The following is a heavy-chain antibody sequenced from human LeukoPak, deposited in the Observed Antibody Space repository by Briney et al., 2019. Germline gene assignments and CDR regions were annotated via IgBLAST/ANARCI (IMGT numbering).Heavy chain of an antibody. V-gene: IGHV4-59*08. CDR3: ARPRQLWEFDY. Sequence: SETLSLTCTVSGGSISSYYWSWIRQPPGKGLEWIGYIYYSGSTNYNPSLKSRVTISVDTSKNQFSLKLSSVTAADTAVYYCARPRQLWEFDYWGQGTLVTVSS. D-gene: IGHD5-18*01. CDR2: IYYSGST. J-gene: IGHJ4*02. CDR1: GGSISSYY.